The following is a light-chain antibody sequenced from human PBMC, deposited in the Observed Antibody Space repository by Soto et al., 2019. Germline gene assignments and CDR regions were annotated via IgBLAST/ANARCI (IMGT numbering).Light chain of an antibody. J-gene: IGKJ1*01. CDR3: QQYTNYPWT. CDR1: QDTRND. Sequence: DIHVSESPPSLSASVGDRVTNTCTATQDTRNDLSWYQVKPGKAPRLLIYDASRLESGVPSRISGSGSGTEFTLTISSLQPDDFATYYCQQYTNYPWTFGQGTKVDIK. CDR2: DAS. V-gene: IGKV1-17*01.